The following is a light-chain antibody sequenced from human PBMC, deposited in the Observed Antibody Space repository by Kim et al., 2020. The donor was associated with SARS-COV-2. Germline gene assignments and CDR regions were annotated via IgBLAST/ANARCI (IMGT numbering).Light chain of an antibody. CDR1: SSDVGGYKF. CDR3: SSYTSTSNSGV. V-gene: IGLV2-14*03. Sequence: QSALTQPASVSGSPGQSITISCTGTSSDVGGYKFVSWYQQHPGKAPKVMIYDVNTRPSGVSNRFSGSKSGNTASLTISGLQAEDEADYYCSSYTSTSNSGVFGTGTKVTVL. J-gene: IGLJ1*01. CDR2: DVN.